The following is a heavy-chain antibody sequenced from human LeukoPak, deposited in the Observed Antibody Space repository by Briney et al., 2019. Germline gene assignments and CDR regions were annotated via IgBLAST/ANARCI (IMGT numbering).Heavy chain of an antibody. Sequence: PGGSLRLSCAASGFTFSSYAMSWVRQAPGKGLEWVSAISGSGGSTYYADSVKGRFTISRDNSKNTLYLQMNSLRAEDTAVYFCAKDMRGVDTGSYISEFWGQGTLVTVSP. CDR1: GFTFSSYA. J-gene: IGHJ4*02. CDR2: ISGSGGST. V-gene: IGHV3-23*01. CDR3: AKDMRGVDTGSYISEF. D-gene: IGHD1-26*01.